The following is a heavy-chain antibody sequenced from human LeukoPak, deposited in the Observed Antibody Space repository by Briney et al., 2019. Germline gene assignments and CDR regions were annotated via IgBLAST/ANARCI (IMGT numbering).Heavy chain of an antibody. J-gene: IGHJ4*02. CDR1: GFTFSSYG. CDR3: ARDTYCTSTSCYLFEY. D-gene: IGHD2-2*01. Sequence: PGKSLRLSCAASGFTFSSYGMHWVRQAPGEGLEWVAVIWDDGSNKYYVDSVKGRFTISRDNSKNMVYLQMNNLRAEDTAVYYCARDTYCTSTSCYLFEYWGQGTLVTVSS. V-gene: IGHV3-33*01. CDR2: IWDDGSNK.